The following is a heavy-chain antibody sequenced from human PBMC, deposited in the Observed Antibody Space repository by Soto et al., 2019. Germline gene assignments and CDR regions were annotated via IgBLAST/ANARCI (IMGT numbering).Heavy chain of an antibody. J-gene: IGHJ3*02. D-gene: IGHD3-22*01. CDR3: ASTRGYDAFDI. V-gene: IGHV4-61*01. Sequence: LTCTVSGGSVSSGSYYWSWIRQPPGKGLEWIGYIYYSGSTNYNPSLKSRVTISVDTSKNQFSLKLSSVTAADTAVYYCASTRGYDAFDIWGQGTMVTVSS. CDR2: IYYSGST. CDR1: GGSVSSGSYY.